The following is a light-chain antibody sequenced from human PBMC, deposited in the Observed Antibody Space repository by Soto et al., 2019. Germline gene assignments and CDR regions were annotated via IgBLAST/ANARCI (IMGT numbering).Light chain of an antibody. V-gene: IGLV2-14*01. CDR2: EVT. J-gene: IGLJ3*02. Sequence: QSALTQPASVSGSPGQSITIPCTGTSSDVGGYDYVSWYQQYPGKAPKILIYEVTNRPSGVSNRFSGSKSGNTASLTISGLQTDDEADYYCSSFTVSVAWVFGGGTKLTVL. CDR3: SSFTVSVAWV. CDR1: SSDVGGYDY.